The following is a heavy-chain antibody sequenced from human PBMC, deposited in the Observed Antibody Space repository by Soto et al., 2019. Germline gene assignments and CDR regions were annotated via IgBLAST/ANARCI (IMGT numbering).Heavy chain of an antibody. CDR3: ASVYYYDAFDI. J-gene: IGHJ3*02. V-gene: IGHV4-59*01. D-gene: IGHD3-10*01. Sequence: PSETLSLTCTVSGASISGYYWSWIRQPPGKGLEWIGYIYSSGSTNYNPSLKSRVTISVDTSKNQFSLKLSSVTAADTAVYYCASVYYYDAFDIWGQGTMVTVSS. CDR1: GASISGYY. CDR2: IYSSGST.